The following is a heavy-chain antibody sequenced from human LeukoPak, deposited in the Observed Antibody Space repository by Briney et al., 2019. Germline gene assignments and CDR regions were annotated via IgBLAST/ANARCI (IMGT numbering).Heavy chain of an antibody. CDR2: IYYSGST. V-gene: IGHV4-39*01. D-gene: IGHD1-26*01. J-gene: IGHJ4*02. Sequence: SETLSLTCTVSGGSISSSSYYWGWIRQPPGKGLEWIGSIYYSGSTYYNPSLKSRVTISVDTSKNQFSLKLTSVTAADTAVYYCARVGQVGATQTYYNDYWGQGTLVTVSS. CDR3: ARVGQVGATQTYYNDY. CDR1: GGSISSSSYY.